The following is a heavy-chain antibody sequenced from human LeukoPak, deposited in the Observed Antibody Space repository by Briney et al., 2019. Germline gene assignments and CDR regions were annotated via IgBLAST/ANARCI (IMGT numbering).Heavy chain of an antibody. D-gene: IGHD5-24*01. CDR3: ARHGRDGYNSHLGS. Sequence: TGESLKISCKGSGNSFIRYWIGWVRQMPGKGLEWMGSIHPGDSDIRYSPSFRGQVTISGDKSIDTAYLQWSSLKASDTATYYCARHGRDGYNSHLGSWGQGTLVTVSS. J-gene: IGHJ5*02. CDR2: IHPGDSDI. V-gene: IGHV5-51*01. CDR1: GNSFIRYW.